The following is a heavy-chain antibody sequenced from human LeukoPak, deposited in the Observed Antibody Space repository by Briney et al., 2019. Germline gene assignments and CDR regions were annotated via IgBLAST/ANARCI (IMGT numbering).Heavy chain of an antibody. CDR2: IYYSGST. CDR3: ARKRGYCSSTSCYLYWFDP. CDR1: GGSISSSSYY. V-gene: IGHV4-39*07. J-gene: IGHJ5*02. D-gene: IGHD2-2*01. Sequence: PSETLSLTCTVSGGSISSSSYYWGWIRQPPGKGLEWIGSIYYSGSTYYNPSLKSRVTISVDTSKNQFSLKLSSVTAADTAVYYCARKRGYCSSTSCYLYWFDPWGQGTLVTVSS.